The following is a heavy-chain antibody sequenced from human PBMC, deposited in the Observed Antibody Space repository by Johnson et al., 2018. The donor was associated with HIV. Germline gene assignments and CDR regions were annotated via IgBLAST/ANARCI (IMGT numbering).Heavy chain of an antibody. D-gene: IGHD6-19*01. V-gene: IGHV3-66*01. Sequence: VQLMESGGGLVQPGGSLRLSCAASGFPVSSSYMSWVRQAPGKGLEWVSVLYSGGDTYYADSVEGRFIISRDNSKNTLYLQMNTLRAEDTAVYYCTRDTGGSEFWGQGTVVTVSS. CDR2: LYSGGDT. J-gene: IGHJ3*01. CDR1: GFPVSSSY. CDR3: TRDTGGSEF.